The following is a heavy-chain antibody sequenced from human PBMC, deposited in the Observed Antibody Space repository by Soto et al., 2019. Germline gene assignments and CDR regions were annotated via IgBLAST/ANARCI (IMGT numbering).Heavy chain of an antibody. CDR1: GGSIGGAGYS. CDR3: ARAQFYYGSGYYRNLMFDS. J-gene: IGHJ5*01. V-gene: IGHV4-30-2*01. D-gene: IGHD3-10*01. CDR2: IYESGTI. Sequence: QLQLQQSGSGLVKPSQTLSLTCAVSGGSIGGAGYSWSWIRQPPGGGLDWIGYIYESGTILYNPSLKTRLTISLNWSDKQFSLTLNSVTAADTAVYYCARAQFYYGSGYYRNLMFDSWGQGTQVTVSS.